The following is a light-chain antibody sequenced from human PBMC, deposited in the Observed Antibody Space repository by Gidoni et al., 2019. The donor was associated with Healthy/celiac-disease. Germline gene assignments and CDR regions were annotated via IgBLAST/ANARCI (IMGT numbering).Light chain of an antibody. CDR1: QSVSSSY. J-gene: IGKJ3*01. CDR3: QQYGSSPFT. V-gene: IGKV3-20*01. Sequence: EMVLTQSPGTLSLSPGERATLSCRASQSVSSSYLAWYQQKPGQAPRLLIYGASSRATGIPDRFSGSGSGTDFTLTISRLEPEDFAVYYCQQYGSSPFTFGPGTQVDIK. CDR2: GAS.